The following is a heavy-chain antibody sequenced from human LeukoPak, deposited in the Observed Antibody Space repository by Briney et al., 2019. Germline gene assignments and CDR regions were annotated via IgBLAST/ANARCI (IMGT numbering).Heavy chain of an antibody. CDR3: ARSSEGRYYYDSRGNTYFYYYMDV. CDR2: IYYSGST. J-gene: IGHJ6*03. V-gene: IGHV4-59*01. D-gene: IGHD3-22*01. CDR1: GGSISSYY. Sequence: SETLSLTCTVSGGSISSYYWSWIRQPPGKGLEWIGYIYYSGSTNYNPSLKSRVTISVDTSKNQFSLELSSVTAADTAVYYCARSSEGRYYYDSRGNTYFYYYMDVWGKGTTVSISS.